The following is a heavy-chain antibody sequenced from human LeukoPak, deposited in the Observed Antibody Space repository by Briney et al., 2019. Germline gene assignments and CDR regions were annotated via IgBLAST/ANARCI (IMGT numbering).Heavy chain of an antibody. Sequence: PGGSLRLSCVASGITFSTYAMSWVRQAPGKGLEWVSAISGSGGSTYYADSVKGRFTISRDNSKNTLYLQMNSLRAEDTAVYYCAKDPVVVVATDYWGQGTLVTVSS. CDR1: GITFSTYA. CDR3: AKDPVVVVATDY. CDR2: ISGSGGST. J-gene: IGHJ4*02. V-gene: IGHV3-23*01. D-gene: IGHD2-15*01.